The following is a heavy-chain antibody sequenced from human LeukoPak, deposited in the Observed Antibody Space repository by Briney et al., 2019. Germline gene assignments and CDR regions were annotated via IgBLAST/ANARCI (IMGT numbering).Heavy chain of an antibody. J-gene: IGHJ4*01. Sequence: GGALRLSCAASGFTFSSYIMNWVRQAPGKGLEWVSSISGSSGYISYADSVKGRFTISRDNTKKSLSLQMTSLTADDTAVYYSGRDRGAYCGGDCYLGFDYWGRGTLVTVSS. CDR3: GRDRGAYCGGDCYLGFDY. V-gene: IGHV3-21*01. CDR2: ISGSSGYI. CDR1: GFTFSSYI. D-gene: IGHD2-21*01.